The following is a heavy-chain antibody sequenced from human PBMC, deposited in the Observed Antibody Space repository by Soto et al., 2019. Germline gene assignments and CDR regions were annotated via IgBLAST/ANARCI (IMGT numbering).Heavy chain of an antibody. D-gene: IGHD3-22*01. V-gene: IGHV4-4*02. CDR1: GGSISGRNW. Sequence: QVQLQESGPGLVKPSGTLSLTCVVSGGSISGRNWWSWVRQAPGKGLEWIGEVFHSGDTTYTPSLRSRVTISVDKSKNPFSLKLNSVTAADTAVYYCARLIYDSRLNYFYFDFWGQGALVTVSS. J-gene: IGHJ4*02. CDR3: ARLIYDSRLNYFYFDF. CDR2: VFHSGDT.